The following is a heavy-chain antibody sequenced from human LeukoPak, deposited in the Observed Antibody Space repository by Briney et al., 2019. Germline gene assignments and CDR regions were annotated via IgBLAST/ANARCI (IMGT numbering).Heavy chain of an antibody. J-gene: IGHJ4*02. V-gene: IGHV1-46*03. CDR3: ALCSSWYYFDY. CDR1: GYTFTSYY. D-gene: IGHD6-13*01. Sequence: ASVKVSCKASGYTFTSYYMHWVRQAPGQGLEWMGIINPSGGSTSYAQKFQGRVTMTRDTSTSTVYMELSSLRSEDTAVYYCALCSSWYYFDYWGQGTLVTVSS. CDR2: INPSGGST.